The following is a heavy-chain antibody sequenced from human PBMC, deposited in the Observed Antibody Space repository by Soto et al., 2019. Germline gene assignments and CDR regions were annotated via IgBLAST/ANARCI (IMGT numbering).Heavy chain of an antibody. J-gene: IGHJ6*02. CDR2: IWHDGSTT. CDR1: GFSVSSYA. CDR3: ARDVETTKANYYYYGMDV. Sequence: QEQFVESGGCVVQPGRSLRLSCAASGFSVSSYAMHWVRQAPGKGLEWVALIWHDGSTTSYADSVKGRFTISRDNSKNTHYLQMNNLRAEDTAVYYCARDVETTKANYYYYGMDVWGRGTPVTVSS. D-gene: IGHD5-18*01. V-gene: IGHV3-33*01.